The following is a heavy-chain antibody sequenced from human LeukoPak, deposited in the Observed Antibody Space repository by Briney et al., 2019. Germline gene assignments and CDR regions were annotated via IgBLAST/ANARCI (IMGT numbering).Heavy chain of an antibody. CDR3: ASQQQLVLLDWFDP. CDR1: GYSISSGYF. CDR2: FYHSGST. V-gene: IGHV4-38-2*02. D-gene: IGHD6-13*01. J-gene: IGHJ5*02. Sequence: SETLSLTCTVSGYSISSGYFWGWIRQPPGKGLEWIGSFYHSGSTYYNPSLKSRLTISVDTSKNQFSLKLSSVTAADTAVYYCASQQQLVLLDWFDPWGQGTLVTVSS.